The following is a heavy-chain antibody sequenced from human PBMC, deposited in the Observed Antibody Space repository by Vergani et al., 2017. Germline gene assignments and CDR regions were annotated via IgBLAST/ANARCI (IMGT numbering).Heavy chain of an antibody. J-gene: IGHJ6*03. V-gene: IGHV1-3*01. D-gene: IGHD3-3*01. CDR2: ISPGNGNT. CDR1: GYTFTDYY. Sequence: QVQLVQSGAEVKKPGATVKISCKVSGYTFTDYYMHWVQQAPGKGLEWMGWISPGNGNTKYSDKFQDRVTFTRDTSASTAYMELSSLRSEDTAVYYCARWRFSNCMDVWGKGTTVTVSS. CDR3: ARWRFSNCMDV.